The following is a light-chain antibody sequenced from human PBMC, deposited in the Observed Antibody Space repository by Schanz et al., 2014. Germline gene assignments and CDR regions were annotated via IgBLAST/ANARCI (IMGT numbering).Light chain of an antibody. J-gene: IGLJ3*02. V-gene: IGLV2-14*01. CDR2: EGS. Sequence: QSALTQPASVSGSPGQSITISCTGTSSDVGGYNYVSWYQQHPGKAPKLMIYEGSKRPSGVPDRFSASKSGTSASLAISGLRSEDEADYHCAAWDDNLSGWVFGAGTKLTVL. CDR3: AAWDDNLSGWV. CDR1: SSDVGGYNY.